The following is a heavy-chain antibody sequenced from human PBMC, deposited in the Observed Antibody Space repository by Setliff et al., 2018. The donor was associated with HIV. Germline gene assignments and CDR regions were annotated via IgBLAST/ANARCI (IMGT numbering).Heavy chain of an antibody. CDR3: ANQTGFYNSHWYDY. D-gene: IGHD6-13*01. Sequence: ETLSLSCVASGLPFYNYWMTWLRRAPGRGLEWVANIKQDGSDMHYIESVKGRFTIFRDNAKNSVLLQMNSLRAEDTGVYYCANQTGFYNSHWYDYWGQGTMVTVSS. CDR2: IKQDGSDM. CDR1: GLPFYNYW. J-gene: IGHJ4*02. V-gene: IGHV3-7*01.